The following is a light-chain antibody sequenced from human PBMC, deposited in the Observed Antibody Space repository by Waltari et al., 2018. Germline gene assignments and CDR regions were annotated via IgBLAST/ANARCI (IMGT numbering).Light chain of an antibody. CDR1: QCDRVT. Sequence: EIELTQSPATLSSSPEGSATLPCRARQCDRVTLAWDQPKPGQPPRLLIYAASIRATGIPDRFSGSGSGTDFTLTISRLEPEDFAVYYCQHYVRLPVTFGQGTKVEIK. CDR3: QHYVRLPVT. V-gene: IGKV3-20*01. J-gene: IGKJ1*01. CDR2: AAS.